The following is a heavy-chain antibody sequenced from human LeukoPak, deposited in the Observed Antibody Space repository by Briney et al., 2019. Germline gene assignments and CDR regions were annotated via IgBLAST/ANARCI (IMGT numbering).Heavy chain of an antibody. J-gene: IGHJ2*01. CDR1: GGSISSGSYY. CDR3: ARVDLFGEFWGLDWYFDL. V-gene: IGHV4-61*02. D-gene: IGHD3-10*02. Sequence: SQTLSLTCTASGGSISSGSYYWSWIRQPAGKGLEWIGRIYTSGSTNYNPSLKSRVTISVDTSKNQFSLKLSSVTAADTAVYYCARVDLFGEFWGLDWYFDLWGRGTLVTVSS. CDR2: IYTSGST.